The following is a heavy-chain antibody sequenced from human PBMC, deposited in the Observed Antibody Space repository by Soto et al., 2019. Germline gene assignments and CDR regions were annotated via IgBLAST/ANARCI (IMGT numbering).Heavy chain of an antibody. V-gene: IGHV4-61*01. CDR1: NISITTDLDY. J-gene: IGHJ6*03. D-gene: IGHD3-3*01. Sequence: SETLSLTCTVSNISITTDLDYWGWVRQPPGKGLEWIGYIYYSGNTNYNPSLKSPVTISVDTSKNQFSLKLSSVTAADTAVYYCARGMYYDFWSASVPWNYYYYMDVWGKGTTVTVSS. CDR2: IYYSGNT. CDR3: ARGMYYDFWSASVPWNYYYYMDV.